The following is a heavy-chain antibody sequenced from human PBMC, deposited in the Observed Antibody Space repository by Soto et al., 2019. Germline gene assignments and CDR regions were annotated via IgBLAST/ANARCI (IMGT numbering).Heavy chain of an antibody. Sequence: SLTCTVSGGSISTYYWSWIRQPPGKGLEWIGYIYYSGSTSYNPSLKSRVTISVDTSKNQFSLKLRSVTAADTAVYYCASDRSNGWDQGYGMDVWGQGTTVTVSS. CDR3: ASDRSNGWDQGYGMDV. D-gene: IGHD6-19*01. J-gene: IGHJ6*02. V-gene: IGHV4-59*01. CDR1: GGSISTYY. CDR2: IYYSGST.